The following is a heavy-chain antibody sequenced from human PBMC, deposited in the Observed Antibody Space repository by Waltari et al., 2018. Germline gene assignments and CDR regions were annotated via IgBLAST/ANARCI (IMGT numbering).Heavy chain of an antibody. J-gene: IGHJ5*02. CDR2: ISDDGRGT. Sequence: EVQLLESGGGLVQPGGSLRLSCAASGFTFRIYVMSWVRQAPGKVLEWVSAISDDGRGTYYTDSVKGRFTISRDNSKNALCLRMDSLRAEDTAVYYCAKRAYSSSWFWFDPWGQGTLVTVSS. CDR1: GFTFRIYV. V-gene: IGHV3-23*01. D-gene: IGHD6-13*01. CDR3: AKRAYSSSWFWFDP.